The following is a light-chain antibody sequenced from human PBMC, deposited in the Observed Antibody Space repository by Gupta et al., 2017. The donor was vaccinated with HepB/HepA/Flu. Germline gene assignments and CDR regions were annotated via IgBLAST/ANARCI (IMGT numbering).Light chain of an antibody. CDR3: QQYGNPPRT. V-gene: IGKV3-20*01. CDR1: QSINSNY. CDR2: GAS. Sequence: EIVLTQSPGTLSLSPGERATLSCRASQSINSNYLAWYQQKPGQAPRLLIYGASTRATDIPDRFSGSGSGTEFTLTINRLEPEDFAVFYCQQYGNPPRTFGQGTKVEIK. J-gene: IGKJ1*01.